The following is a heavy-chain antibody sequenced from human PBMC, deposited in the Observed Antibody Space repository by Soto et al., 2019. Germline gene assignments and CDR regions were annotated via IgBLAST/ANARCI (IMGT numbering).Heavy chain of an antibody. CDR2: IYYSGRT. CDR3: AGQGQQLVNRYFQL. V-gene: IGHV4-39*01. D-gene: IGHD6-13*01. CDR1: GGSISSSSYY. J-gene: IGHJ2*01. Sequence: QLQLQESGPGLVKPSETLSLTCTVSGGSISSSSYYWGWIRQPPGKGLKWIGRIYYSGRTYYNPSLQIRVTIPVDASKNRFSVKLSSVTAADTAVYYWAGQGQQLVNRYFQLWGRGTLVTVSS.